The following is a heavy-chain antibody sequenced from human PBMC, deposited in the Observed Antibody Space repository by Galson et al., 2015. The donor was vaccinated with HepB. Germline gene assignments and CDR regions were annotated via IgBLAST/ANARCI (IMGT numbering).Heavy chain of an antibody. Sequence: SETLSLTCTVSGGSISSSSYYWGWIRQPPAKGLEWIATIYYSGNTYYNPSLKRRVTIAVDTSKNQFSLKLSSVTAADTAVYYCARQTFQSAYFDLWGQGTLVTVSS. CDR1: GGSISSSSYY. D-gene: IGHD2-21*01. CDR2: IYYSGNT. CDR3: ARQTFQSAYFDL. V-gene: IGHV4-39*01. J-gene: IGHJ4*02.